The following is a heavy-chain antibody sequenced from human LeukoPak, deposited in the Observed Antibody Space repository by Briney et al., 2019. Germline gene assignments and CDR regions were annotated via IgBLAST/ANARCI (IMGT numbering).Heavy chain of an antibody. CDR3: ARGPYYDFWSGYLGSDNWFDP. CDR2: INPNSGGT. Sequence: ASVKVSRKASGYTFTGYYMHWVRQAPGQGLEWMGWINPNSGGTNYAQKFQGRVTMTRDTSISTAYMELSRLRSDDTAVYYCARGPYYDFWSGYLGSDNWFDPWGQGTLVTVSS. D-gene: IGHD3-3*01. CDR1: GYTFTGYY. V-gene: IGHV1-2*02. J-gene: IGHJ5*02.